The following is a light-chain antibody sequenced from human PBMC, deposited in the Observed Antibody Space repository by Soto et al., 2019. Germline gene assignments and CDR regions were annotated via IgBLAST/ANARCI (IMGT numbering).Light chain of an antibody. Sequence: SYELTQPPSVSLAPGQTARISCEGNNIGSLSVHWYQQKPGRAPVLVVYDDSDRPSGIPERFSGSNSENTATLTINRVEDGDEADYYCQVWDNNSDNVVFGGGTQLTVL. V-gene: IGLV3-21*02. CDR3: QVWDNNSDNVV. J-gene: IGLJ2*01. CDR1: NIGSLS. CDR2: DDS.